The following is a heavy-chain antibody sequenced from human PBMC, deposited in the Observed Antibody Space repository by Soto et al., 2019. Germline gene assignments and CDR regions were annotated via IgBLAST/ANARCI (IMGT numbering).Heavy chain of an antibody. J-gene: IGHJ3*02. V-gene: IGHV1-69*13. CDR2: IIPIFGTA. CDR3: ARGYSGSYYGAFDI. CDR1: GGTFSSYA. D-gene: IGHD1-26*01. Sequence: GASVKVSCKASGGTFSSYAISWVRQAPGQGLEWMGGIIPIFGTANYAQKFQGRVTITADESTSTAYMELSSLRSEDTAVYYCARGYSGSYYGAFDIWGQGTMVTVSS.